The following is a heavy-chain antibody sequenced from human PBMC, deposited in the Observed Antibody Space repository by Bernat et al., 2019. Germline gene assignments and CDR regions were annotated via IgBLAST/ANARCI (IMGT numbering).Heavy chain of an antibody. V-gene: IGHV3-15*07. D-gene: IGHD4-17*01. Sequence: EVQLVESGGGLVKPGGSLRLSCAASGFTFTNAWMNWVRQAPGKGLEWVGRIKSKTDGGTTDYAAPVKGRFSISIDDSKKTVYLQMNSLKTEDTAVYYCTTDPTQYGDYGFDYWGQGTLVTVSS. J-gene: IGHJ4*02. CDR2: IKSKTDGGTT. CDR1: GFTFTNAW. CDR3: TTDPTQYGDYGFDY.